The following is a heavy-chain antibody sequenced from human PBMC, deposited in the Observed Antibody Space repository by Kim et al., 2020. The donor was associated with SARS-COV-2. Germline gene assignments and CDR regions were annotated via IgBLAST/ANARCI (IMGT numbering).Heavy chain of an antibody. CDR2: IYPGDSDT. Sequence: GESLKISCKGSGYSFTSYWIGWVRQMPGKGLEWMGIIYPGDSDTRYSPSFQGQVTISADKSISTAYLQWSSLKASDTAMYYCARQEQRGPTTRGALADYWGQGTLVTVSS. J-gene: IGHJ4*02. D-gene: IGHD1-26*01. V-gene: IGHV5-51*01. CDR1: GYSFTSYW. CDR3: ARQEQRGPTTRGALADY.